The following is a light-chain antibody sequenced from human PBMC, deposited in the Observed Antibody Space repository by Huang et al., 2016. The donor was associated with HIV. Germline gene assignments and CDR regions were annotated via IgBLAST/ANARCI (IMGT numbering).Light chain of an antibody. CDR3: QGSLSIPHT. CDR2: SAS. V-gene: IGKV1-39*01. Sequence: DIQMTQSPSSLSASVGDRVTITCRASENIRRYLNWYKQKPGKPPKLLIHSASTLHSGVPSRFSGSGSGTDFTLTITSLQPEDFATYYCQGSLSIPHTFGQGTNLEIK. J-gene: IGKJ2*01. CDR1: ENIRRY.